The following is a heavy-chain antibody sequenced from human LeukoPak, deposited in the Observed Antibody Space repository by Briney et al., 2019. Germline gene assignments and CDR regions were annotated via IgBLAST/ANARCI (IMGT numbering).Heavy chain of an antibody. CDR3: ARDYLGFGESGFDY. CDR2: ISSRSNYI. Sequence: AGGSLRLSCAVSGFSFSDHNMNGVRQAPGKGLEWVASISSRSNYIYYADSLKGRVTVSRDNARNSLFLQMTSLRAEDTAVYYCARDYLGFGESGFDYWGQGTQVIVSS. CDR1: GFSFSDHN. J-gene: IGHJ4*02. V-gene: IGHV3-21*01. D-gene: IGHD3-10*01.